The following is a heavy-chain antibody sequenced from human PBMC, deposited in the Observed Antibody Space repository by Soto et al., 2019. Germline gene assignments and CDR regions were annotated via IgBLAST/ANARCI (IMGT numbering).Heavy chain of an antibody. CDR2: INHSGST. D-gene: IGHD3-22*01. J-gene: IGHJ5*02. Sequence: QVQLQQWGAGLLKPSETLSLTCAVYGGSFSGYYWSWIRQPPGKGLEWIGEINHSGSTNYNPSLKSRVNISVDTSKNQFSLKLSSVTAADTAVYYCAGITMIVVVTWFDPWGQGTLVTVSS. CDR3: AGITMIVVVTWFDP. V-gene: IGHV4-34*01. CDR1: GGSFSGYY.